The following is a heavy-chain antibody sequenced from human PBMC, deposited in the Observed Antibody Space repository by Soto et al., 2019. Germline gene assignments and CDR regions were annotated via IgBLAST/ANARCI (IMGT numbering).Heavy chain of an antibody. D-gene: IGHD3-22*01. V-gene: IGHV4-31*03. J-gene: IGHJ1*01. CDR3: ATNGDYYEGSGPIYLQH. Sequence: LGRTCNFSGRSISSRGYYWRWIRQYPGQCLECIGHIYHTRSTYYNPYIQSRVTLSVDTSKSQFSLKLLFVAAADTAVCYWATNGDYYEGSGPIYLQHRGQGTLVPVSS. CDR2: IYHTRST. CDR1: GRSISSRGYY.